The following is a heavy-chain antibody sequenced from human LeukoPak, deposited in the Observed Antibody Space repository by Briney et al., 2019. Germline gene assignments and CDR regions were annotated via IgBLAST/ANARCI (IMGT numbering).Heavy chain of an antibody. J-gene: IGHJ4*02. Sequence: GGSLRLSCAASGFTFSSYGMSWVRQAPGKGLEWVSAISGSGGSTYYADSVKGRFTISRDNSKNTLYLQMNSLRAEDTAVYYCARMQQLVDFVDYWGQGTLVSVSS. CDR1: GFTFSSYG. D-gene: IGHD6-13*01. V-gene: IGHV3-23*01. CDR2: ISGSGGST. CDR3: ARMQQLVDFVDY.